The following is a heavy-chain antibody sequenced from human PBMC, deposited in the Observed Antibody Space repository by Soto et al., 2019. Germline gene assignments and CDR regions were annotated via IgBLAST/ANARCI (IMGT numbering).Heavy chain of an antibody. Sequence: EVQLVESGGGLVQPGGSLRLSCAASGYTFSRHWIHWVRQAPGQGPVGVSRISPDGSVTDYADFVAGRFTISRDNAKNTLYLQMSSLRAEDTAVYYCARPRSMSSSGFDIWGQGTMVIVSS. CDR2: ISPDGSVT. CDR3: ARPRSMSSSGFDI. J-gene: IGHJ3*02. CDR1: GYTFSRHW. V-gene: IGHV3-74*01. D-gene: IGHD1-26*01.